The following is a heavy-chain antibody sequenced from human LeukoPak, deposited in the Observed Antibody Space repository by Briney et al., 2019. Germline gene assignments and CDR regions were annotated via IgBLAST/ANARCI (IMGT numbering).Heavy chain of an antibody. CDR2: ISSSSSYI. D-gene: IGHD3-16*01. CDR1: GFTFSSYS. V-gene: IGHV3-21*01. Sequence: GGSLRLSCAASGFTFSSYSMNWVRQAPGKGLEWVSSISSSSSYIYYADSVKGRFTISRDNAKNSLYLQMNSLRAEDTAVYYCARDFLIVAGAGPSAFDIWGQGTMVTVSS. J-gene: IGHJ3*02. CDR3: ARDFLIVAGAGPSAFDI.